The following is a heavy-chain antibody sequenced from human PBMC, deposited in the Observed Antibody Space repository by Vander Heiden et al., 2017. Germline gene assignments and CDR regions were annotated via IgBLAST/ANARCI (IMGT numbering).Heavy chain of an antibody. V-gene: IGHV4-34*01. Sequence: QVQLQQWGAGLLKPSETLSLTCAAYGGSFSRYYSTWVLRPPAKGLEWIGEINHSGSTNYNLSLKSRVTISVDTSKDQFSLKLSSVTAADTAVYYCARGKRGFSGYLDYWGQGTLVTVSS. CDR1: GGSFSRYY. J-gene: IGHJ4*02. CDR2: INHSGST. CDR3: ARGKRGFSGYLDY. D-gene: IGHD3-22*01.